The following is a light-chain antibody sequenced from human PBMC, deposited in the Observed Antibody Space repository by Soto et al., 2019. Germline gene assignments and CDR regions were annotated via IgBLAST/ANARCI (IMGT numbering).Light chain of an antibody. V-gene: IGLV2-14*01. CDR2: HVT. CDR3: CSYTTSNTFV. J-gene: IGLJ1*01. Sequence: QSALTQPASVSGSLGQSITISCSGTSSDVGAYNYVSWYQQYPGKAPKLMIYHVTDRPSGVSNRFSGSKSGNTASLTISGLQAEDEVDYYCCSYTTSNTFVFGTGTKLTVL. CDR1: SSDVGAYNY.